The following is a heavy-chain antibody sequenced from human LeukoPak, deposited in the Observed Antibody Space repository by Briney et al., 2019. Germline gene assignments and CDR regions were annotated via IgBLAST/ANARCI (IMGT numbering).Heavy chain of an antibody. D-gene: IGHD3-9*01. V-gene: IGHV4-34*01. Sequence: PSETLSLTCAVYGGSFSGYYWSWIRQPPGKGLEWIGEINHSGSTNYNPSLKSRVTISVDTSKNQFSLKLSSVTAADTAVYYCARGGTGLRYFDWLLVARPGYNWFDPWGQGTLVTVSS. J-gene: IGHJ5*02. CDR3: ARGGTGLRYFDWLLVARPGYNWFDP. CDR2: INHSGST. CDR1: GGSFSGYY.